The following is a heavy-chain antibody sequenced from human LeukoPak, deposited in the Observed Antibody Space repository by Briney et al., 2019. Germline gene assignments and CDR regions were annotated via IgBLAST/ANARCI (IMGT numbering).Heavy chain of an antibody. CDR2: IYYSGST. CDR1: GGSISSSSSY. Sequence: PSETLSLTCTVSGGSISSSSSYWGWIRQPPGKGLEWIGSIYYSGSTYYNPSLKSRVTISVDTSKNQFSLKLSSVTAADTAVYYCARRSSGWYGYYFDYWGQGTLVTVSS. J-gene: IGHJ4*02. D-gene: IGHD6-19*01. V-gene: IGHV4-39*01. CDR3: ARRSSGWYGYYFDY.